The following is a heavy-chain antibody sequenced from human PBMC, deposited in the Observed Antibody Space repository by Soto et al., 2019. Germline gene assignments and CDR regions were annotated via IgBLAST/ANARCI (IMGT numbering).Heavy chain of an antibody. J-gene: IGHJ5*02. V-gene: IGHV3-23*01. Sequence: GGSLRLSCAASGFTFSSYAMSWVRQAPGKGLEWVSAISGSGGSTYYADSVKGRFTISRDNSKNTLYLQTNSLRAEDTAVYYCAKDLSSIAARWGFDPWGQGTLVTVSS. CDR1: GFTFSSYA. D-gene: IGHD6-6*01. CDR3: AKDLSSIAARWGFDP. CDR2: ISGSGGST.